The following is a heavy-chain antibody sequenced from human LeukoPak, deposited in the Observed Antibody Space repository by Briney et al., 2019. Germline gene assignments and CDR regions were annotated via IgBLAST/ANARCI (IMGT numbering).Heavy chain of an antibody. CDR2: IYYSGST. J-gene: IGHJ4*02. D-gene: IGHD3-16*01. CDR1: GASISSSSYY. V-gene: IGHV4-39*01. Sequence: SETLSLTCTVSGASISSSSYYWGWIRRPPGKGLEWIGSIYYSGSTHYNPSLKSRVTVSVDTSKNQFSLRLSSVTAADTAVYYCVRGSTLRHYQYWGQGTLVTVSS. CDR3: VRGSTLRHYQY.